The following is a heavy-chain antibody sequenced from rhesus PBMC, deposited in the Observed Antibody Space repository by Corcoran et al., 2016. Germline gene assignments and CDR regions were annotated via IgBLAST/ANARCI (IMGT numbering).Heavy chain of an antibody. V-gene: IGHV4-76*01. CDR1: GYSISSGSD. CDR2: IFGSSGST. Sequence: QVQLQESGPGLVKPSETLSLTCAVSGYSISSGSDCSWIRQPPGTWLGWIGCIFGSSGSTNTNPFIKNQVTISKDTSKNQFSLKLSSVTAADTAVYYCARGDGFDYWGQGVLVTVSS. J-gene: IGHJ4*01. CDR3: ARGDGFDY. D-gene: IGHD5-42*01.